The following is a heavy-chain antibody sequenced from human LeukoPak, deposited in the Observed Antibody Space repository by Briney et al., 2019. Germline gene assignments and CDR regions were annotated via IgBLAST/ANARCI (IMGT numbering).Heavy chain of an antibody. J-gene: IGHJ4*02. D-gene: IGHD5-18*01. V-gene: IGHV4-4*07. CDR3: ARSPRGYSYDLKPYYFDY. Sequence: SETLSLTCTVSGGSISSYYWSWIRQPAGKGLEWIGRIYTSGSTNYNPSLKSRVTMSVDTSKNQFSLKLSSVTAADTAVYYCARSPRGYSYDLKPYYFDYWGQGTLDTVSS. CDR2: IYTSGST. CDR1: GGSISSYY.